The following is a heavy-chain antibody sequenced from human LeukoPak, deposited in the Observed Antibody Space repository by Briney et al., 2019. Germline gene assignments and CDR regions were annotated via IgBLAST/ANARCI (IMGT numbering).Heavy chain of an antibody. Sequence: ASVKVSCKASGYTFTSYGISWVRQAPGQGLEWMGWINPNSGGTNYARKFQGRVTMTRDTSISTAYMELSRLRSDDTAVYYCARDSAPGDTYGLLGIDSWGQGTLVTVSS. D-gene: IGHD5-18*01. V-gene: IGHV1-2*02. CDR2: INPNSGGT. J-gene: IGHJ4*02. CDR3: ARDSAPGDTYGLLGIDS. CDR1: GYTFTSYG.